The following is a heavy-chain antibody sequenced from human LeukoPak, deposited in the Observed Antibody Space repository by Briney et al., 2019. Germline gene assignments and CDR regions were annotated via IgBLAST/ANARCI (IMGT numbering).Heavy chain of an antibody. CDR3: ARTGTQNWFDP. J-gene: IGHJ5*02. D-gene: IGHD1-14*01. V-gene: IGHV4-59*12. CDR1: GGSISSYY. CDR2: IYYSGST. Sequence: SETLSLTCTVSGGSISSYYWSWIRQPPGKGLEWIGYIYYSGSTNYNPSLKSRVTISVDTSKNQFSLKLSSVTAADTAVYYCARTGTQNWFDPWGQGTLVTVSS.